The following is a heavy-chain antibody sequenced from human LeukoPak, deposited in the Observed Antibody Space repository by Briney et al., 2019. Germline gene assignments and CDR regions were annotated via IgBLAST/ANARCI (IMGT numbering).Heavy chain of an antibody. CDR3: ARHDPDYSNYPVPYYFDY. Sequence: GESLQISCKGSGYRFTSYWIGWVRPVAGKGLEWMGIIYPGDSDTRYSPSFQGQVTISADKSISTAYLQWSSLKASDTAMYYCARHDPDYSNYPVPYYFDYWGQGTLVTVSS. J-gene: IGHJ4*02. CDR1: GYRFTSYW. CDR2: IYPGDSDT. D-gene: IGHD4-11*01. V-gene: IGHV5-51*01.